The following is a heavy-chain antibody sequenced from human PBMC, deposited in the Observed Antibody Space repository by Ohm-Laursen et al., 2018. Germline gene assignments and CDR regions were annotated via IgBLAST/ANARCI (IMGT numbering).Heavy chain of an antibody. CDR1: GFTFSTYA. CDR3: AKDLLAAPDYYGMDV. CDR2: IWYDGSNK. V-gene: IGHV3-33*03. D-gene: IGHD6-13*01. J-gene: IGHJ6*02. Sequence: SLRLSCAASGFTFSTYAMHWVRQAPGKGLEWVAVIWYDGSNKYYADSAKGRFTISRDNARSSLDLQMNSLRVEDTALYYCAKDLLAAPDYYGMDVWGQGTTVIVSS.